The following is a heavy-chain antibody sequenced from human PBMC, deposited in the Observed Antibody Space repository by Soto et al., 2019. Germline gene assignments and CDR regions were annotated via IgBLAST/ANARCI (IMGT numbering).Heavy chain of an antibody. CDR3: AKDRGGFTNGWEFFDS. V-gene: IGHV3-23*01. D-gene: IGHD3-10*01. CDR1: GFAFSFYS. CDR2: ISGNGGTT. Sequence: EVVLLESGGGLVQPGGSLRLSCEVSGFAFSFYSMSWVRQAPGKGLEWVASISGNGGTTYYAASGKVRFTFSRDNSKNTLYLQMNNLRGEDTAVYYCAKDRGGFTNGWEFFDSWGQGTLVTVSS. J-gene: IGHJ4*02.